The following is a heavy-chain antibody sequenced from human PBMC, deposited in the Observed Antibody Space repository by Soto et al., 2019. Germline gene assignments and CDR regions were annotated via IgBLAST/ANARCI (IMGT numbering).Heavy chain of an antibody. J-gene: IGHJ6*03. Sequence: LRLSCAASGFTFSSYWMSWVRQAPGKGLEWVANIKQDGSEKYYVDSVKGRFTISRDNAKNSLYLQMNSLRAEDTAVYYCARDGQAYSSSWYFYYYYMDVWGKGTTVTVSS. D-gene: IGHD6-13*01. CDR2: IKQDGSEK. CDR3: ARDGQAYSSSWYFYYYYMDV. V-gene: IGHV3-7*01. CDR1: GFTFSSYW.